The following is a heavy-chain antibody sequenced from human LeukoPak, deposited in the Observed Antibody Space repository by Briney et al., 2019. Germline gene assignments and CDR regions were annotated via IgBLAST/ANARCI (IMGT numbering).Heavy chain of an antibody. D-gene: IGHD2-21*02. Sequence: SETLSLTCAVSGGSISSSNWWSWVRQPPGKGLEWIGEIYHSGSTNYNPSLKSRVIISVDASKNQFSLKLSSVTAADTAVYYCARGRVTGIKFGWFDPWGQGTLVTVSS. CDR1: GGSISSSNW. CDR3: ARGRVTGIKFGWFDP. J-gene: IGHJ5*02. CDR2: IYHSGST. V-gene: IGHV4-4*02.